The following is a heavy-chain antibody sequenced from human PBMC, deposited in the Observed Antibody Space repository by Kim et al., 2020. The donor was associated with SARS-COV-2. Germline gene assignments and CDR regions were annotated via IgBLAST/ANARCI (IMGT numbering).Heavy chain of an antibody. V-gene: IGHV3-7*01. D-gene: IGHD3-3*01. J-gene: IGHJ3*01. CDR2: IKQDGSEK. CDR3: ARDKTITIFGVVRVYAFDF. Sequence: GGSLRLSCAASGFTFSSYWMSWVRQAPGKGLEWVANIKQDGSEKYYVDSVKGRFTISRDNAKNSLYLQMNSLRAEDTAVYYCARDKTITIFGVVRVYAFDFWGQGTMVTVSS. CDR1: GFTFSSYW.